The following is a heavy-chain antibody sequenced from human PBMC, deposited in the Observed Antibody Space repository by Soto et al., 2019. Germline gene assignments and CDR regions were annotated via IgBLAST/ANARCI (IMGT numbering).Heavy chain of an antibody. CDR1: GGSISNSNW. J-gene: IGHJ4*02. CDR2: IYHSGST. Sequence: SETLSLTCAVSGGSISNSNWWSWVRQPPGKGLEWIGEIYHSGSTNYNPSLKSRVTISVDKSKNQFSLKLSSVTAADTAVYYCASIAAAGTNFDYWGQGTLVTGSS. CDR3: ASIAAAGTNFDY. D-gene: IGHD6-13*01. V-gene: IGHV4-4*02.